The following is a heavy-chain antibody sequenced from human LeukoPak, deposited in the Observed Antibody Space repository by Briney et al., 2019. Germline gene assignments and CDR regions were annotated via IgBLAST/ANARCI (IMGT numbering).Heavy chain of an antibody. CDR3: AREYSSSSIYYYYYMDV. Sequence: SETLSLTCTVSGGSISSGSYYWSWIRQPAGKGLEWIGRIYTSGSTNYNPSLKSRVTVSVDTSKNQFSLKLSSVTAADTAVYYCAREYSSSSIYYYYYMDVWGKGTTVTASS. CDR1: GGSISSGSYY. J-gene: IGHJ6*03. V-gene: IGHV4-61*02. CDR2: IYTSGST. D-gene: IGHD6-6*01.